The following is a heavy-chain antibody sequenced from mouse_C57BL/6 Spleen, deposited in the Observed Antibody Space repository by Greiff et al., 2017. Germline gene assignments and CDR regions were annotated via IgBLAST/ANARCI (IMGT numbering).Heavy chain of an antibody. Sequence: QVQLQQSGAELAKPGASVKLSCKASGYTFTSYWMHWVKQRPGQGLEWIGYINPSSGYTKYNQKFKDKAPLTADKSTSPAYMQLSSLTYEDSAVYYCARDIITSYYFDYWGQGTTLTVSS. CDR1: GYTFTSYW. CDR3: ARDIITSYYFDY. D-gene: IGHD1-1*01. V-gene: IGHV1-7*01. J-gene: IGHJ2*01. CDR2: INPSSGYT.